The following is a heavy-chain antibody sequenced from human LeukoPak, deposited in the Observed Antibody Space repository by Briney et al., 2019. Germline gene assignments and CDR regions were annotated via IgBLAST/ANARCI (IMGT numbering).Heavy chain of an antibody. CDR2: ISGSGGST. Sequence: PGGSLRLSCAASRFTLSHYWMHWVRQAPGKGLEWVSAISGSGGSTYYADSVKGRFTISRDNSKNTLYLQMNSLRAEDTAVYYCAKDSPYGGNSSGYWGQGTLVTVSS. CDR1: RFTLSHYW. V-gene: IGHV3-23*01. CDR3: AKDSPYGGNSSGY. D-gene: IGHD4-17*01. J-gene: IGHJ4*02.